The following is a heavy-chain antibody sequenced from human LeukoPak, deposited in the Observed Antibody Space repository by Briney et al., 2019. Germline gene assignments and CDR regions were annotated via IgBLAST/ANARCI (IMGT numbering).Heavy chain of an antibody. CDR3: ARGWVTNNNWFDP. Sequence: PGGSLRLSCAASGFTFSSYSMNWVRQAPGKGLEWVSSINSGSSSIYYADSVQGRFTISRDKAKSILHLQMNSLRDEDTAVYYCARGWVTNNNWFDPWGQGTLVTVSS. J-gene: IGHJ5*02. CDR2: INSGSSSI. D-gene: IGHD2-21*02. V-gene: IGHV3-21*01. CDR1: GFTFSSYS.